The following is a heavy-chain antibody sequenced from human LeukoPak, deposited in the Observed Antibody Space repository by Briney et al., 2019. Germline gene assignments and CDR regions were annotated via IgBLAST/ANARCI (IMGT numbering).Heavy chain of an antibody. CDR1: GGSISSYY. CDR2: IYYSGST. V-gene: IGHV4-59*01. D-gene: IGHD3-10*01. CDR3: AREADYYGSGTFDY. Sequence: SETLSLTCTVSGGSISSYYWSWIRQPPGKGLEWVGYIYYSGSTNYNPSLKSRLTISVDTSKNQFSLKLSSGTAADTAVYYCAREADYYGSGTFDYGGQGTLVTVS. J-gene: IGHJ4*02.